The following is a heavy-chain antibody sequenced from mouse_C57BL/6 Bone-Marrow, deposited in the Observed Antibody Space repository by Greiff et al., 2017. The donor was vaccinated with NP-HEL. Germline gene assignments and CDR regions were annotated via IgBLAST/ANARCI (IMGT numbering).Heavy chain of an antibody. J-gene: IGHJ2*01. CDR2: IHPNSGST. CDR1: GYTFTSYW. Sequence: VQLQQPGAELVKPGASVKLSCKASGYTFTSYWMHWVKQRPGQGLEWIGMIHPNSGSTNYNEKFKSKATLTVDKSYSTAYMQLSSLTSEDSAVYYCAREAGYYYGSSYFDYWGQGTTLTVSS. CDR3: AREAGYYYGSSYFDY. D-gene: IGHD1-1*01. V-gene: IGHV1-64*01.